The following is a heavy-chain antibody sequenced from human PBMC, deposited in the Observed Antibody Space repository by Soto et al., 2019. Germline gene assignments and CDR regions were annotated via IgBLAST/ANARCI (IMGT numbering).Heavy chain of an antibody. CDR3: ARRGYSYGTGGWFDP. J-gene: IGHJ5*02. Sequence: QVQLVESGGGVVQPGRSLRLSCAASGFTFSSYGMHWVRQAPGKGLEWVAVIWYDGSNKYYADSVKGRFTISRDNSKNTLYLQMNSLRAEDTAVYYCARRGYSYGTGGWFDPWGQGTLVTVSS. CDR2: IWYDGSNK. CDR1: GFTFSSYG. V-gene: IGHV3-33*01. D-gene: IGHD5-18*01.